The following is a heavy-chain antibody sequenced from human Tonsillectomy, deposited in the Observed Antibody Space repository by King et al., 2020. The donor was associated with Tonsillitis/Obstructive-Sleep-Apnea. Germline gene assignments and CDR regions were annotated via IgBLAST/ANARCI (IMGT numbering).Heavy chain of an antibody. V-gene: IGHV4-31*03. J-gene: IGHJ6*02. CDR1: DASISSGGYY. D-gene: IGHD5-18*01. CDR2: IYYSGST. CDR3: ARVDTATYYGMDV. Sequence: VQLQESGPGLVKPSQTLSLTCTVSDASISSGGYYWSWIRQHPGKGLELIGYIYYSGSTYYNPSLKSRVTISVDTSKNQFSLKLSSVTAADTAVYYCARVDTATYYGMDVWGQGTTVTVSS.